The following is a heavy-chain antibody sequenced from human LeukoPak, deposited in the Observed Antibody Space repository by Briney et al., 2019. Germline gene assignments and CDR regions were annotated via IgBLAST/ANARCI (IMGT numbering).Heavy chain of an antibody. Sequence: QPGGSLRLSCAASGFTFSSYGMHWVRQAPGKGLEWVAVISYDGSNKYYADSVKGRFTISRDNSKNTLYLQMNSLRAEDTAVYYCAKGTGDILTGPDYWGQGTLVTVSS. J-gene: IGHJ4*02. CDR1: GFTFSSYG. CDR3: AKGTGDILTGPDY. D-gene: IGHD3-9*01. V-gene: IGHV3-30*18. CDR2: ISYDGSNK.